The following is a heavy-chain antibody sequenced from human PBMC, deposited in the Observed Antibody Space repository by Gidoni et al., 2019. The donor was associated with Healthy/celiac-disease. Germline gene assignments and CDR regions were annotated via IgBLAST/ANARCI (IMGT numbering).Heavy chain of an antibody. V-gene: IGHV3-30-3*01. D-gene: IGHD3-9*01. Sequence: QGQLVESGGGVVQPGRSMSFSGAASGFTFSSYSMHWVRQAPGKGLEWVAVISDDGSNKYYADSVKGLFTISRDNSKNTLYLQLNSLGAEDTAVYYCARGGHDILTGYVDWGQGTLVTVSS. CDR2: ISDDGSNK. CDR1: GFTFSSYS. CDR3: ARGGHDILTGYVD. J-gene: IGHJ4*02.